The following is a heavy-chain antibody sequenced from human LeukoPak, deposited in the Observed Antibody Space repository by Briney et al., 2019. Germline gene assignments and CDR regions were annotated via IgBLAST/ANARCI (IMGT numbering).Heavy chain of an antibody. V-gene: IGHV4-30-2*01. D-gene: IGHD3-22*01. J-gene: IGHJ5*02. CDR3: ARGESSASNWFDP. CDR2: IYHSGNT. Sequence: SETLSLTYAVSGGSISSGGYSWSWIRQPPGKGLEWIGYIYHSGNTYYNPSLKSRVTMSVDRSKNQFSLKLSSVTAADTAVYYCARGESSASNWFDPWGQGTLVTVSS. CDR1: GGSISSGGYS.